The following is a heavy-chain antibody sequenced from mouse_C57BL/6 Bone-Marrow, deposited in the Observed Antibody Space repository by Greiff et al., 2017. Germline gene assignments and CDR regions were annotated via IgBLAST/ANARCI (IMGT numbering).Heavy chain of an antibody. CDR2: IYPRSGNT. CDR1: GYTFTSYG. J-gene: IGHJ1*03. D-gene: IGHD2-5*01. Sequence: VQLQESGAELARPGASVKLSCKASGYTFTSYGISWVKQRTGQGLEWIGEIYPRSGNTYYNEKFKGKATLTADKSSSTAYMELRSLTSEDSAVYFGGDGHTSNYPYWYFDVWGTGTTVTVSS. CDR3: GDGHTSNYPYWYFDV. V-gene: IGHV1-81*01.